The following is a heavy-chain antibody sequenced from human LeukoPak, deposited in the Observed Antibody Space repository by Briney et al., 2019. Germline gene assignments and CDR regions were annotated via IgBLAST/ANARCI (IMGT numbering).Heavy chain of an antibody. CDR3: ARSPSGAEYRHYYYMDV. D-gene: IGHD1-14*01. CDR2: FYYSYST. CDR1: GGSIRNYF. J-gene: IGHJ6*03. Sequence: SETLSLTCTVSGGSIRNYFWSWIRQPPGKGLECIANFYYSYSTNYNPSLKRRVTVPFDTSRNQFSLKLSSVCAADTALYYCARSPSGAEYRHYYYMDVWGKGTTVTVSS. V-gene: IGHV4-59*01.